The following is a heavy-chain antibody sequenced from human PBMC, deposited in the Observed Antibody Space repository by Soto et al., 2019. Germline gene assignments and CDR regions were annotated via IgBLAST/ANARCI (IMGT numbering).Heavy chain of an antibody. CDR2: ISSSSSYI. Sequence: GGSLRLSCAASGFTFSNYYMDWVRQAPGKGLEWVSSISSSSSYIYYADSVKGRFTISRDNSKNTLYLQMNSLRAEDTAVYYCARDRGGNTSSWTYYYYYYGMDVWGQGTTVTVSS. CDR3: ARDRGGNTSSWTYYYYYYGMDV. CDR1: GFTFSNYY. V-gene: IGHV3-21*01. J-gene: IGHJ6*02. D-gene: IGHD6-13*01.